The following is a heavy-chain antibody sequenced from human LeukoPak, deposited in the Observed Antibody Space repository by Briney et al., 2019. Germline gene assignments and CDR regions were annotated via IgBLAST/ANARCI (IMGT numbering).Heavy chain of an antibody. CDR3: ARGLYYYGTDAFDI. J-gene: IGHJ3*02. D-gene: IGHD3-16*01. CDR1: GFTFSSYS. Sequence: KPGGSLRLSCAASGFTFSSYSMNWVRQAPGKGLEWVSSISSSSSYIYYADSVKGRFTISRDSAENSLYLQMNSLGAEDTAVYYCARGLYYYGTDAFDIWGQGTMVTVS. V-gene: IGHV3-21*01. CDR2: ISSSSSYI.